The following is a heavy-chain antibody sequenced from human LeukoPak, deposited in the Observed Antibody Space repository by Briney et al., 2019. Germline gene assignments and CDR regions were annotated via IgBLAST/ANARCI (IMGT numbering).Heavy chain of an antibody. CDR2: IYHSGST. V-gene: IGHV4-38-2*02. CDR1: GYSISSGYF. J-gene: IGHJ4*02. CDR3: ARGHWEQDTSTYAY. D-gene: IGHD1-26*01. Sequence: SETLSLTCTVSGYSISSGYFWGWIRQPPGKGLEWIGNIYHSGSTYYNPSLKSRVTISVDTSKNQFSLKLRSVTAADTAVYYCARGHWEQDTSTYAYWGQGSLVTVSS.